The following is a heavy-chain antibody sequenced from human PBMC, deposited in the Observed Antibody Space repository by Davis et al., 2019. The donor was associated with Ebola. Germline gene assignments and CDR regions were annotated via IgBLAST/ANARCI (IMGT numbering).Heavy chain of an antibody. V-gene: IGHV4-31*03. CDR1: GGSISSGGYY. Sequence: SETLSLTCTVYGGSISSGGYYWSWIRQHPGKGLEWIGYIYYSGSTYYNPSLKSRVTISVDTSKNQFSLKLSSVTAADTAVYYCARGLEPGLYYYYGMDVWGQGTTVTVSS. D-gene: IGHD1-1*01. CDR2: IYYSGST. J-gene: IGHJ6*02. CDR3: ARGLEPGLYYYYGMDV.